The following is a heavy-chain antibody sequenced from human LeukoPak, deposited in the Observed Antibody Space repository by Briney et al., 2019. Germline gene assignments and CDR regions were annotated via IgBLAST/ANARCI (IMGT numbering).Heavy chain of an antibody. CDR2: IWYDGINK. CDR3: ARDLSI. V-gene: IGHV3-33*01. Sequence: GGPLRLSCAGSGFTFSSYGMHWVPQAPGKGREGVEVIWYDGINKYYADSVKDRFTISRDNSKNALYLQMNSLRAEDTAVYYCARDLSIWGQGTMVTVSS. CDR1: GFTFSSYG. J-gene: IGHJ3*02.